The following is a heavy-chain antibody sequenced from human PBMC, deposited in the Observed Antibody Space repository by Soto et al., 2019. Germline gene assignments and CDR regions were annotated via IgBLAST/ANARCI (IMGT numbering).Heavy chain of an antibody. J-gene: IGHJ3*01. CDR1: GYTFIRYG. CDR2: ISPYNDYT. Sequence: QVQLVQSAGEVKKPGASVKVSCKASGYTFIRYGITWVRQAPGQGLEWMGWISPYNDYTIYAQKLQGRVTMTTDTSTGTFYWDWGGWKLENRPGYYGAGGGFYVNPWGKLAHYGWESWAQG. CDR3: AGGGFYVNPWGKLAHYGWES. V-gene: IGHV1-18*01. D-gene: IGHD4-17*01.